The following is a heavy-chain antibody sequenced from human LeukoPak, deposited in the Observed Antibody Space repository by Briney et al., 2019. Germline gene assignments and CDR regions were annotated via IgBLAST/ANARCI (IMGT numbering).Heavy chain of an antibody. CDR2: VYTSGST. CDR1: GGSISGYY. D-gene: IGHD3-22*01. J-gene: IGHJ5*02. CDR3: ARRPDYYDSSGYYYSENVNWFDP. V-gene: IGHV4-4*07. Sequence: PSETLSLTCTVSGGSISGYYWSWIRQPAGKGLEWIGRVYTSGSTNYNPSLKSRVTMSIDTSKNQFSLKLSSVTAADTAVYYCARRPDYYDSSGYYYSENVNWFDPWGQGTLVTVSS.